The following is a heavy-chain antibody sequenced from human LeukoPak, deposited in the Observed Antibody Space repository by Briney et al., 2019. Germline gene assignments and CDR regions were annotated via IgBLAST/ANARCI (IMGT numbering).Heavy chain of an antibody. CDR1: GFTVSINY. D-gene: IGHD3-22*01. CDR3: ARQRYYYDSSGPYFDY. CDR2: IYSGGSA. V-gene: IGHV3-53*01. Sequence: GGSLRLSYAASGFTVSINYMSWVRQAPGKGLEWVSVIYSGGSAFYADSVKGRFTISRDDSKNTLYLQMNSLRAEDTAVYYCARQRYYYDSSGPYFDYWGQGTLVTVSS. J-gene: IGHJ4*02.